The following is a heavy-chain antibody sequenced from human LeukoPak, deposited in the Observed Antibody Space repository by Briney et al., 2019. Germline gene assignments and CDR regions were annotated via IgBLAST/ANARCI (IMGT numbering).Heavy chain of an antibody. CDR1: GYTFTSYG. D-gene: IGHD3-9*01. V-gene: IGHV1-18*01. J-gene: IGHJ3*02. CDR2: ISTYNSNI. CDR3: ARDGYYKTFREDDAFDI. Sequence: ASVKVSCKASGYTFTSYGISWARQAPGQGLEWMGWISTYNSNINYAQKVQGRVTMTTDTSTSTAYMELRSLRSDDTAVYYCARDGYYKTFREDDAFDIWGQGTMVTVSS.